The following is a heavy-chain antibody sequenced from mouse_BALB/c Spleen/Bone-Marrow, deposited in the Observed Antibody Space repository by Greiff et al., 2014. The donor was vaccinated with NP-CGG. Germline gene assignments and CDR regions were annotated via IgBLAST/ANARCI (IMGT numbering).Heavy chain of an antibody. D-gene: IGHD3-1*01. CDR3: VTKGSSGYGLFAY. CDR1: GYTFTDYY. J-gene: IGHJ3*01. V-gene: IGHV1-26*01. Sequence: EVQVVESGPELVKPGASVKMSCKASGYTFTDYYMKWVKQSHGKDLEWIGDINPNNGDTFYSQKFKGKATLTVDTSSSTAYMQLNSLTSEDSAVYYCVTKGSSGYGLFAYWGQGTLVTVSA. CDR2: INPNNGDT.